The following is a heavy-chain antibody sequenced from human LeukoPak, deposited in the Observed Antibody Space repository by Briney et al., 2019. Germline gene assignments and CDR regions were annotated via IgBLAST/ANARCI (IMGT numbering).Heavy chain of an antibody. D-gene: IGHD3-22*01. V-gene: IGHV4-4*02. Sequence: SETLSLTCAVSGGSISSSNWWSWVRQPPGKGLEWIGEINHSGSTNYNPSLKSRVTISVDTSKNQFSLKLSSVTAADTAVYYCARRGRTYYYDSTRPVDYWGQGTLVTVSS. CDR2: INHSGST. CDR3: ARRGRTYYYDSTRPVDY. CDR1: GGSISSSNW. J-gene: IGHJ4*02.